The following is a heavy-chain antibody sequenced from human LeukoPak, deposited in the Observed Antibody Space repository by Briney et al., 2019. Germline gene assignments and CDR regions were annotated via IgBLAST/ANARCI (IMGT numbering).Heavy chain of an antibody. V-gene: IGHV3-9*01. CDR2: ISWNSGSI. J-gene: IGHJ6*03. Sequence: GGSLRLSCAASGFTFSSYEMNWVRQAPGKGLEWVSGISWNSGSIGYADSVKGRFTISRDNAKNSLYLQMNSLRAEDTALYYCAKDRWFGELSYYMDVWGKGTTVTISS. CDR3: AKDRWFGELSYYMDV. CDR1: GFTFSSYE. D-gene: IGHD3-10*01.